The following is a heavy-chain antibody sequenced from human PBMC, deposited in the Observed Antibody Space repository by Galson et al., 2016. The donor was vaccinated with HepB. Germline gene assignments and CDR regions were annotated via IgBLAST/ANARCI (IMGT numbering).Heavy chain of an antibody. CDR1: GFTVSNNY. V-gene: IGHV3-53*01. CDR2: INSGGNT. Sequence: SLRLSCAASGFTVSNNYMTWVRQAPGKGLEWVSLINSGGNTYYADSVKGRFTISRDNSKNTLYLQMNSLRTEDTAVYYCARGEITGTTGDYWGQGTLVTVSS. D-gene: IGHD1-7*01. J-gene: IGHJ4*02. CDR3: ARGEITGTTGDY.